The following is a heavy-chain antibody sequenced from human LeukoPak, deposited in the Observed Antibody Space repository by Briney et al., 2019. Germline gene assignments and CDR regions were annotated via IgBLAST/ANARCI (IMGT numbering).Heavy chain of an antibody. CDR3: ARYPAPFDAFDI. Sequence: GGSLRLSCAASGFTFSSYSMNWVRQAPGKGLEWVSSISSSSSYIYYADSVKGRSTISRDNAKNSLYLQMNSLRAEDTAVYYCARYPAPFDAFDIWGQGTMVTVSS. J-gene: IGHJ3*02. D-gene: IGHD2-2*01. CDR1: GFTFSSYS. CDR2: ISSSSSYI. V-gene: IGHV3-21*01.